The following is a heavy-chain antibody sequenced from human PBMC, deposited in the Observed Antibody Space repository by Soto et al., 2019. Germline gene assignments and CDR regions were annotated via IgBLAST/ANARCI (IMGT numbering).Heavy chain of an antibody. CDR1: GGSFSGYY. CDR3: ARGLPQDYYGMDV. J-gene: IGHJ6*02. CDR2: INHSGST. D-gene: IGHD2-15*01. Sequence: QVQLQQWGAELLKPSETLSLTCAVYGGSFSGYYWSWIRQPPGKGLEWIGEINHSGSTNYNPSLKSRVTISVDTSKNQFSLKLSSVTAADTAVYYCARGLPQDYYGMDVWGQGTTVTVSS. V-gene: IGHV4-34*01.